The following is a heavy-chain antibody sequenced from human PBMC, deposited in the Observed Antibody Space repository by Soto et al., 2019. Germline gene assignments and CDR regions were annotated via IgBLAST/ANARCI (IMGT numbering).Heavy chain of an antibody. Sequence: PGGSLRLSCASSGFTFDDYAMHWVRQAPGKGLEWVSGISWNSGSIGYADSVKGRFTISRDNAKNSLYLQMNSLRAEDTALYYCAILLNQGLGYCSSTSCYFDYWGQGTLVTVSS. CDR1: GFTFDDYA. CDR3: AILLNQGLGYCSSTSCYFDY. J-gene: IGHJ4*02. D-gene: IGHD2-2*01. V-gene: IGHV3-9*01. CDR2: ISWNSGSI.